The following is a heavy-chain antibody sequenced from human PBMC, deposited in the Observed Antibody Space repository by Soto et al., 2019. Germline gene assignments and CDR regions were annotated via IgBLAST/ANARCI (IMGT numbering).Heavy chain of an antibody. CDR2: IYYTGST. CDR3: ARGRGYNYGPYYFDY. J-gene: IGHJ4*02. CDR1: GGFISSEGYY. D-gene: IGHD5-18*01. Sequence: QVPLQESGPGLLTPSQTLSLTCSVSGGFISSEGYYWSWFRQPPGKGLEWVGDIYYTGSTYYHPSLKSRLTMSRDTSRSQFSLKLNSVTAADTAVYFCARGRGYNYGPYYFDYWGQGALVTVSS. V-gene: IGHV4-31*03.